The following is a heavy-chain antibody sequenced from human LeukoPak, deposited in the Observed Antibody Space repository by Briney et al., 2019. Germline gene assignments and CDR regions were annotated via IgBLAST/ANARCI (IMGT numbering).Heavy chain of an antibody. V-gene: IGHV4-4*07. CDR1: GASISGYW. J-gene: IGHJ4*02. Sequence: SETLSLTCDVSGASISGYWWSWIRQPAGKRPEWIGLIYTNGATTLNPSLKSRVAMSVDLAKNQLFLKLASVTAADTAMYYCARKDGDYWGQGTLVTVSS. CDR3: ARKDGDY. CDR2: IYTNGAT.